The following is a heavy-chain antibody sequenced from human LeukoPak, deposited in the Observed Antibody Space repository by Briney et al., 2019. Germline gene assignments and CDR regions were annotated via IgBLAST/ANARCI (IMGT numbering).Heavy chain of an antibody. D-gene: IGHD6-13*01. V-gene: IGHV4-59*01. CDR1: GGSISSYY. Sequence: PSETLSLTCTVSGGSISSYYWNWIRQPPGKGLEWIGYIYYSGSTNYNPSLKSRVTISVDTSKNQFSLKLSSVTAADTAVYYCARDSSSWKKNYYGMDVWGQGTTVTVSS. CDR3: ARDSSSWKKNYYGMDV. J-gene: IGHJ6*02. CDR2: IYYSGST.